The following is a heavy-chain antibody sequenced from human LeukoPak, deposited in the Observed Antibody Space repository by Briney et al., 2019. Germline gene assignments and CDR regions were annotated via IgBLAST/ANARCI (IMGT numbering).Heavy chain of an antibody. D-gene: IGHD3-10*01. CDR3: AREFRGVTRYFDY. CDR2: ISSSGSTK. J-gene: IGHJ4*02. V-gene: IGHV3-48*03. CDR1: GFTFSSYE. Sequence: GGSLRLSCAASGFTFSSYEMNWVRQAPGKGLEWVSYISSSGSTKYYADSVKGRFTISRDNAKNSLYLQMNSLRAEDTAVYYCAREFRGVTRYFDYRGQGTLVTVSS.